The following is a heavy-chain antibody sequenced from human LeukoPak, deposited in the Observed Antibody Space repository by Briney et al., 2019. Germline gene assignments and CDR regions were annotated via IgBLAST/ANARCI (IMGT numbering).Heavy chain of an antibody. Sequence: GGSLRLSCAASEFTFSNYAMSWVRQAPGKGLEWVSAISGSGGSTYYADFVKGRFTISRDNSENTLYLQMNSLRAEDTAVYHCAKQTSRGYSYVSRPYFDYWGQGTLVTVSS. J-gene: IGHJ4*02. D-gene: IGHD5-18*01. CDR3: AKQTSRGYSYVSRPYFDY. CDR1: EFTFSNYA. V-gene: IGHV3-23*01. CDR2: ISGSGGST.